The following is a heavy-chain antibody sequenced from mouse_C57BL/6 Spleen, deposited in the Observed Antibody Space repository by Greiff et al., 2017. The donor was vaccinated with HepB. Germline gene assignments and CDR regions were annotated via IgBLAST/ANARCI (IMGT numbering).Heavy chain of an antibody. D-gene: IGHD1-1*01. J-gene: IGHJ3*01. CDR1: GFTFSSYA. V-gene: IGHV5-4*01. Sequence: EVKLMESGGGLVKPGGSLKLSCAASGFTFSSYAMSWVRQTPEKRLEWVATISDGGSYTYYPDNVKGRFTISRDNAKNNLYLQRSHLKSADTAMYHGARESKRGITTVVAPGFAYWGQGTLVTVSA. CDR3: ARESKRGITTVVAPGFAY. CDR2: ISDGGSYT.